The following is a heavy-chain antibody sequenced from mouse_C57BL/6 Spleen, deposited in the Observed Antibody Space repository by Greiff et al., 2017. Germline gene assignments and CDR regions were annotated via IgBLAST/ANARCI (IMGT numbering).Heavy chain of an antibody. CDR2: ISGGGGNT. Sequence: EVKLMESGGGLVKPGGSLKLSCAASGFTFSSYTMSWVRQTPEKRLEWVATISGGGGNTYYPDSVKGRFTISRDNAKNTLYLQMSSLRSEDTALYYCARDYYGSSWRYFDVWGTGTTVTVSS. V-gene: IGHV5-9*01. CDR1: GFTFSSYT. J-gene: IGHJ1*03. D-gene: IGHD1-1*01. CDR3: ARDYYGSSWRYFDV.